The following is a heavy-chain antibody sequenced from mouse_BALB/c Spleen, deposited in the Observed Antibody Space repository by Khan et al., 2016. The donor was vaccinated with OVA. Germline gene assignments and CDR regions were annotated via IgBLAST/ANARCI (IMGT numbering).Heavy chain of an antibody. V-gene: IGHV5-9-1*01. CDR2: ISSGGSYT. J-gene: IGHJ3*01. CDR1: GFTFSSYA. D-gene: IGHD2-4*01. CDR3: ATPDDYDRAWFAY. Sequence: EVELVESGGGLVKPGGSLKLSCAASGFTFSSYAMSWVRQTPEKRLEWVATISSGGSYTYYPDSVKGRFTISRDNAKNTLYLQMSSLRSEDTAMYYCATPDDYDRAWFAYWGQGTLVTVSA.